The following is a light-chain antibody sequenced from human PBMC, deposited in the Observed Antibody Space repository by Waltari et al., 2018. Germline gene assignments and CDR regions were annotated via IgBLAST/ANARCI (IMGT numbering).Light chain of an antibody. CDR2: DAS. Sequence: EIVLTQSPATLPLSPGERATLSCRASQSVRSYLAWYQQKPGQAPRLLIYDASNRVTGIPARFSGSGSGTDFTLTISSLEPEDFAVYYCQQRSNWPPLFTFGPGTKVGIK. J-gene: IGKJ3*01. CDR3: QQRSNWPPLFT. V-gene: IGKV3-11*01. CDR1: QSVRSY.